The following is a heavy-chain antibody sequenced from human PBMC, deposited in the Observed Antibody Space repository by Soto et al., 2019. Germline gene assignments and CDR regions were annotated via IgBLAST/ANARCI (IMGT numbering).Heavy chain of an antibody. J-gene: IGHJ4*02. D-gene: IGHD2-15*01. V-gene: IGHV4-59*01. Sequence: SETLSLTCSVSGSSINNYCCSWIRQPPGKGLEWIGYISYSGSPNYNPSLKSRVTISVATSKNQFSLNLSSVTAADTAVYYCARAGAATLSDYWGQGTLVSVSS. CDR3: ARAGAATLSDY. CDR2: ISYSGSP. CDR1: GSSINNYC.